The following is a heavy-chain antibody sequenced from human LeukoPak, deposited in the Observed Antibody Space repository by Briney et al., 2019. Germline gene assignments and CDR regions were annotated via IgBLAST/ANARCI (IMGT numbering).Heavy chain of an antibody. CDR1: GYTFTGCY. CDR3: ASGYFDSSGYRTAVVFDY. Sequence: ASVKVSCKASGYTFTGCYMHWVRQAPGQGLEWMGWINPNNGGTNYAQKFQGRVTMTRDTSTSTAYMELSGLRSDDTAVYYCASGYFDSSGYRTAVVFDYWGQGTLVTVSS. J-gene: IGHJ4*02. V-gene: IGHV1-2*02. CDR2: INPNNGGT. D-gene: IGHD3-22*01.